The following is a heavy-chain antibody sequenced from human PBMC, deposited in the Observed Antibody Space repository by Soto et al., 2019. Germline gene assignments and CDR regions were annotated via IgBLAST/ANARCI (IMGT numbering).Heavy chain of an antibody. CDR3: AKDLYDYGDYGEGY. J-gene: IGHJ4*02. CDR1: GFTFSSYA. CDR2: ISGSGGST. V-gene: IGHV3-23*01. D-gene: IGHD4-17*01. Sequence: VQLLESGGGLVQPGGSLRLSCAASGFTFSSYAMSWVRQAPGKGLEWVSAISGSGGSTYYADSVKGRFTISRDNSNNTLYLQMNSLRAEDTAVYYCAKDLYDYGDYGEGYWGQGTLVTVSS.